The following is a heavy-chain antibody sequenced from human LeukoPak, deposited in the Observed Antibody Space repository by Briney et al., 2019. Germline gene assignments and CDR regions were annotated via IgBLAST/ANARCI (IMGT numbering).Heavy chain of an antibody. J-gene: IGHJ4*02. D-gene: IGHD5-12*01. CDR2: ISSGSSTI. CDR1: GFTFSSYS. Sequence: PGGSLRLSCAASGFTFSSYSMNWVRQAPGKGLEWVSYISSGSSTIYYADSVKGRFTISRDNAKNSLYLQMNSLRDEDTAVYYCARDKVDAVVPTAFDCWGQGTLVTVSS. CDR3: ARDKVDAVVPTAFDC. V-gene: IGHV3-48*02.